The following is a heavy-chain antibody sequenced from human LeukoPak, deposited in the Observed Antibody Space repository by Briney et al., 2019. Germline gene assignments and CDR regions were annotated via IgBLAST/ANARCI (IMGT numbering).Heavy chain of an antibody. CDR2: IYSSGST. CDR1: GGSISSGSYY. V-gene: IGHV4-61*02. CDR3: ARDRGFMVRGSRRGYDDYYYYMDV. J-gene: IGHJ6*03. Sequence: SQTLSLTCTVSGGSISSGSYYWSWIRQPAGKGLEWIGRIYSSGSTNYNPSLKGRVTISVDTSKNQFSLKLSSVTAADTAVYYCARDRGFMVRGSRRGYDDYYYYMDVWGKGTTVTISS. D-gene: IGHD3-10*01.